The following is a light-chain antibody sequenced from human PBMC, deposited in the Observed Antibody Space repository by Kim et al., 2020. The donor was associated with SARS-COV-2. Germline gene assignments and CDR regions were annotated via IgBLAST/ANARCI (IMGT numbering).Light chain of an antibody. Sequence: DIQMTQSPSSLSASVGDRDTITCRTTQSISSHLNWYQQKPGRAPKLLISAASTLQGGVPSRFSGSGSETDFTLTISSLQPEDFASYFCLQSYITPFTFGPGTKVDIK. J-gene: IGKJ3*01. V-gene: IGKV1-39*01. CDR2: AAS. CDR1: QSISSH. CDR3: LQSYITPFT.